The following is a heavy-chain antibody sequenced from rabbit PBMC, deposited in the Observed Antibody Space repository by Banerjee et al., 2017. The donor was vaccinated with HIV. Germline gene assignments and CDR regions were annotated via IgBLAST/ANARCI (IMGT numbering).Heavy chain of an antibody. V-gene: IGHV1S45*01. CDR3: ARDQGGGVGALFNL. D-gene: IGHD5-1*01. Sequence: QEQLVESGGGLVQPEGSLTLTCTASGFDFSSGYDMSWVRQAPGRGLEWIGYIYGGDGNAYYASWAKGRFTISKTSSTTVTLQMTSLTAADTATYFCARDQGGGVGALFNLWGPGTLVTVS. CDR1: GFDFSSGYD. J-gene: IGHJ4*01. CDR2: IYGGDGNA.